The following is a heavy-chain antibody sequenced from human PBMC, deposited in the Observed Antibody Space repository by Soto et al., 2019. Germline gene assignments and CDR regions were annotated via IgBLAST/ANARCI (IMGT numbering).Heavy chain of an antibody. J-gene: IGHJ4*02. V-gene: IGHV5-51*01. D-gene: IGHD2-21*02. Sequence: KISCKGSGYNFTTYWIGWVRQMPGKGLEWMGIIYAGDSDTRYSPSFQDQVTISVDKSISTAYLQWSGLRASDTAKYYCARQTCGGDCYSTLHFDVWGQGTLVTVSS. CDR2: IYAGDSDT. CDR1: GYNFTTYW. CDR3: ARQTCGGDCYSTLHFDV.